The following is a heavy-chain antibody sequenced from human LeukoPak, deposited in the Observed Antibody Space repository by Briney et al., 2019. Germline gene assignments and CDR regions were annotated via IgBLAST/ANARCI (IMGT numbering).Heavy chain of an antibody. D-gene: IGHD1-26*01. J-gene: IGHJ4*02. CDR2: INPNSGGT. V-gene: IGHV1-2*06. CDR1: GYTFNAYF. CDR3: ARDRGELLRPFDY. Sequence: ASVKVSCKPSGYTFNAYFIHWVRQAPGQGLEWMGRINPNSGGTNFAQNFQGRVTMTRDTSISTAYMELSRLRSDDTAVYYCARDRGELLRPFDYWGQGTLVTVSS.